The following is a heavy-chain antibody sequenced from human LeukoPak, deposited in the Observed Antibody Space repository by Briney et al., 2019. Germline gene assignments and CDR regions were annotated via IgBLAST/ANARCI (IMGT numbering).Heavy chain of an antibody. D-gene: IGHD6-19*01. CDR1: GGSINSGSYY. V-gene: IGHV4-61*02. CDR2: IYTSGST. Sequence: SQTLSLTCTVSGGSINSGSYYWSWIRQPAGKGLEWIGRIYTSGSTNYNPSLKSRVTISVDTSKNQFSLKLSSVTAADTAVYYCARDRISVTDPPNWFDPWGQGTLVTVSS. CDR3: ARDRISVTDPPNWFDP. J-gene: IGHJ5*02.